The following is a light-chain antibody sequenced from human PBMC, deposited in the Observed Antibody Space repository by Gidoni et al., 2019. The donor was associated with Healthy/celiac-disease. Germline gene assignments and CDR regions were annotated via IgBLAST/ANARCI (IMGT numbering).Light chain of an antibody. Sequence: DIQMTQSPSSLSASVGDRVTITCQASQDISNDLNWYQQKQGKAPKLLIYDASNLETGVPSRFSGSGSGTDFTFTISSLQPEDIETYYCQQYDNLPLTFXGXTKVEIK. V-gene: IGKV1-33*01. CDR3: QQYDNLPLT. CDR2: DAS. CDR1: QDISND. J-gene: IGKJ4*01.